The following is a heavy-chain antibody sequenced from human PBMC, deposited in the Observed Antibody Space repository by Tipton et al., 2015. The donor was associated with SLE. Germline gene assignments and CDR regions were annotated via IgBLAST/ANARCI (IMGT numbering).Heavy chain of an antibody. CDR1: GFTFSSYW. D-gene: IGHD3-3*01. Sequence: SLRLSCAASGFTFSSYWMSWVRQAPGKGLEWVANIKQDGSEKYYVDSVKGRFTISRDNAKNSLYLQMNSLRAEDTAVYYCARDRYDFWSGPGYWGQGTLVTASS. CDR2: IKQDGSEK. V-gene: IGHV3-7*03. CDR3: ARDRYDFWSGPGY. J-gene: IGHJ4*02.